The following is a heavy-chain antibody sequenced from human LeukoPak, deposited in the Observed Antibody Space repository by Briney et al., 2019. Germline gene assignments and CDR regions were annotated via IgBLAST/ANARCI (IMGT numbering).Heavy chain of an antibody. D-gene: IGHD6-13*01. V-gene: IGHV3-30*18. CDR2: MPNDRRNN. CDR1: GFTFSSYG. CDR3: AKGAWAADGPMGNNFAS. Sequence: GGSLRLSCAASGFTFSSYGMHWVRQAPDKGLEWVAVMPNDRRNNYYAESVKGRFTISRDNSKNTLSLQMDSLRTEDTSIYYCAKGAWAADGPMGNNFASWGQGTLVIVSS. J-gene: IGHJ4*02.